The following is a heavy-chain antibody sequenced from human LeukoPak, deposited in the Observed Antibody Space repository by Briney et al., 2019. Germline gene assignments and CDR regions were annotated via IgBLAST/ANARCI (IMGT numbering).Heavy chain of an antibody. CDR2: IIPIFGTA. CDR3: ARILPRQYRPPYYYHMDV. CDR1: GGTFSSYA. Sequence: SVKVSCKASGGTFSSYAISWVRQAPGQGLEWMGGIIPIFGTANYAQKFQGRVTITTDESTSTAYMELSSLRSEDTAVYYCARILPRQYRPPYYYHMDVWGKGTTVTVSS. V-gene: IGHV1-69*05. D-gene: IGHD4-11*01. J-gene: IGHJ6*03.